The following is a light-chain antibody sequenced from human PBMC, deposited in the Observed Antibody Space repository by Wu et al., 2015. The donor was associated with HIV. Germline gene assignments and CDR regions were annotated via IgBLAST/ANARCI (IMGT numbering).Light chain of an antibody. CDR1: QRVSSNF. J-gene: IGKJ2*01. CDR3: QQYGSSPYT. CDR2: DAS. V-gene: IGKV3-20*01. Sequence: ENVLTQSPGTLSLSSGEIATLSCRSSQRVSSNFLAWYQHKPGQAPRLLIYDASSRATGIPDRFSGSGSETDFTLTIRRLEPEDFAVYYCQQYGSSPYTFGQGTKLEIK.